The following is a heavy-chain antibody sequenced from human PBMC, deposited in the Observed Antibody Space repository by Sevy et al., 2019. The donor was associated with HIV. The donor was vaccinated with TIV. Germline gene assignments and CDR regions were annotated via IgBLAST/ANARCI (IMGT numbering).Heavy chain of an antibody. V-gene: IGHV1-18*01. CDR1: GYTFTSYG. D-gene: IGHD2-21*02. Sequence: ASVKVSCKASGYTFTSYGISWVRQAPGQGLEWMGWISAYNGNTNYAQKLQGRVTMTTDTSTSTAYMELRSLRSDDTAVYYCARDNMHIVVVTADAFDIWGQGTMVTVSS. CDR3: ARDNMHIVVVTADAFDI. J-gene: IGHJ3*02. CDR2: ISAYNGNT.